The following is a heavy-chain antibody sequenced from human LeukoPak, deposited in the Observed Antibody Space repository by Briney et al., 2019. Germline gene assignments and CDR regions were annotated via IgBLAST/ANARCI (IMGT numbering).Heavy chain of an antibody. J-gene: IGHJ6*03. Sequence: ASVKVSCKTSGYSFTSQDMHWVRQAPGQSLEWMGCINPGNGDTKYSQEFQGRVTMTRNTSISTAYMELSSLRSEDTAVYYCATGYSSGWYDYYYMDVWGKGTTVTISS. CDR2: INPGNGDT. CDR1: GYSFTSQD. V-gene: IGHV1-3*03. D-gene: IGHD6-19*01. CDR3: ATGYSSGWYDYYYMDV.